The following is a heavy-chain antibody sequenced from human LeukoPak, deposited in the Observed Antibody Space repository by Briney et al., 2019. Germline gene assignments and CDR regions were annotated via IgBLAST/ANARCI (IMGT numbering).Heavy chain of an antibody. V-gene: IGHV3-23*01. CDR1: GFTFSSYA. J-gene: IGHJ3*02. Sequence: GGSLRLSCAASGFTFSSYAMSWIRQAPGKGLEWVSYISSSGSTIYYADSVKGRFTISRDNAKNTLYLQMNSLRVEDTAVYYCAKDEDYHVSGKYYDALDIWGQGTMVTVSS. CDR3: AKDEDYHVSGKYYDALDI. CDR2: ISSSGSTI. D-gene: IGHD3-10*01.